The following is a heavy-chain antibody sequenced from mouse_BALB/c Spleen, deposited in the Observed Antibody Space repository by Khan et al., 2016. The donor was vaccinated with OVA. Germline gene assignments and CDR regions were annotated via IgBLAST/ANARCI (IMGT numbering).Heavy chain of an antibody. D-gene: IGHD1-1*01. Sequence: EVKLVESGGDLVKPGGSLKLSCAASGFTFSTYGMSWVRQTPDKRLEWVATISSGGSYTYYLDSVKGRFTISRDNAKNTLYLKMSSLKSEDTAMYYCERLAYYYNSEGFAYWGQGTLVTVSA. V-gene: IGHV5-6*01. CDR3: ERLAYYYNSEGFAY. J-gene: IGHJ3*01. CDR1: GFTFSTYG. CDR2: ISSGGSYT.